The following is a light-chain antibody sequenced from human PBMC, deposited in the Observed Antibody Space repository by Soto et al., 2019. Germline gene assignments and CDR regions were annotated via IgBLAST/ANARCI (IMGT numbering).Light chain of an antibody. CDR1: QSVSSPY. Sequence: EVVLTQSPVTLSLSPGERATLSCRASQSVSSPYLAWYQQKPGQPPRLLIYGASSRATDIPDRCIGSGSGTEFTLTSARLAPEDFAMYYCQQYGSSPFTFGPGTKVDI. CDR2: GAS. J-gene: IGKJ3*01. V-gene: IGKV3-20*01. CDR3: QQYGSSPFT.